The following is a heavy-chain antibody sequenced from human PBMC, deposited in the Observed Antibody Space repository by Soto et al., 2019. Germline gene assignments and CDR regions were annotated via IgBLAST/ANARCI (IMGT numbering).Heavy chain of an antibody. V-gene: IGHV3-23*01. CDR1: GFTFSSYG. Sequence: EVQLSESGGGLVQPGGSLRLSCAASGFTFSSYGMSWVRQAPGTGLEWVSAISGGDDSTYYTDSVKGRFTISRDYSKNTLYLQMNSLRAEDTAIYYWAKGTRSGWWGVEYWGQGTLVTVSS. CDR3: AKGTRSGWWGVEY. CDR2: ISGGDDST. D-gene: IGHD6-19*01. J-gene: IGHJ4*02.